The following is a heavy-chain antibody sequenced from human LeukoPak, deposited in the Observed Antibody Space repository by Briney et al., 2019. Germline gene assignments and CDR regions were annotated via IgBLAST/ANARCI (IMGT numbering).Heavy chain of an antibody. D-gene: IGHD4-23*01. V-gene: IGHV4-30-4*01. CDR2: IYYSEST. J-gene: IGHJ5*02. CDR1: GGSISSGDYY. CDR3: ARDPGPMTTVVTA. Sequence: SETLSLICTVSGGSISSGDYYWSSIRQPPAKVQERIGYIYYSESTYYNPSLKSRVTISVDTSKNQFSLKLSSVTAADTAVYYCARDPGPMTTVVTAWGQGTLVTVSS.